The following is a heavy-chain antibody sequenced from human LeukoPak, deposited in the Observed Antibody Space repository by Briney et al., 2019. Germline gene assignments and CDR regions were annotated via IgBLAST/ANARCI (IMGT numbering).Heavy chain of an antibody. CDR2: INHSGST. CDR3: ARAGRSTRAGSWFDP. V-gene: IGHV4-34*01. D-gene: IGHD2-2*01. J-gene: IGHJ5*02. Sequence: SETLSLTCAVYGGSFSGYYWSWIRQPPGKGLEWIGEINHSGSTNYNPSLKSRVTISVDTSKNQFSLKLSSVTAADTAVYYCARAGRSTRAGSWFDPWGQGTLVTVSS. CDR1: GGSFSGYY.